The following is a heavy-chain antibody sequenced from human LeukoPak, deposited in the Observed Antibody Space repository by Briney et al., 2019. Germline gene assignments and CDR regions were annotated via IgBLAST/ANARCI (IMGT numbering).Heavy chain of an antibody. Sequence: SETLSLTCTVSGGSISSYYWGWIRQPPGKGLEWIGYIYYSGSTNYNPSLKSRVTISVATSKNQFSLKLSSVTAADTAVYYCASQDYYDSSGYIDYWGQGTLVTVSS. CDR3: ASQDYYDSSGYIDY. V-gene: IGHV4-59*01. D-gene: IGHD3-22*01. CDR2: IYYSGST. CDR1: GGSISSYY. J-gene: IGHJ4*02.